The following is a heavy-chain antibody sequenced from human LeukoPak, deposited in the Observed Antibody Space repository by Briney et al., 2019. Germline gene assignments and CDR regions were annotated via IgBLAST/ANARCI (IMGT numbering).Heavy chain of an antibody. Sequence: GGSLRLSCAASGFTFSSYSINWVRQAPGKGLEWVSFISSSSTYIYYADSVKGRFTISRDNAKRSLYLQMNSLRVEDTAVYYCARDPTSIIPQWEPIDYWGQGTLVTVSS. CDR1: GFTFSSYS. D-gene: IGHD1-26*01. J-gene: IGHJ4*02. CDR3: ARDPTSIIPQWEPIDY. V-gene: IGHV3-21*01. CDR2: ISSSSTYI.